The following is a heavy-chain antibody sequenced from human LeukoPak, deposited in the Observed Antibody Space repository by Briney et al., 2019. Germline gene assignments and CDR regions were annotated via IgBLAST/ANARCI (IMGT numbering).Heavy chain of an antibody. CDR3: AREDTYYNILTGYRYYYYGMDV. Sequence: PGESLRLSCAASGFTFSSYAMHWVRQAPGKGLEWVAVISYDGSNKYYADSVKGRFTISRDNSKNTLYLQMNSLRAEDTAVYYCAREDTYYNILTGYRYYYYGMDVWGQGTTVTVSS. J-gene: IGHJ6*02. D-gene: IGHD3-9*01. CDR2: ISYDGSNK. V-gene: IGHV3-30-3*01. CDR1: GFTFSSYA.